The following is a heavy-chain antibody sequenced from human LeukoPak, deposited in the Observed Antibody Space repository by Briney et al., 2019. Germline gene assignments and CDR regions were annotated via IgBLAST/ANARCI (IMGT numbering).Heavy chain of an antibody. CDR3: SRGLVRGVIGAFDI. D-gene: IGHD3-10*01. CDR2: IHSGGST. V-gene: IGHV3-53*01. Sequence: PGGSLRLSCAASGFTVSSNYMSWVRQAPGKGLEWVSFIHSGGSTYYADSVQGRFTISRDNSKNTLYLQINSLRAGDTAVYYCSRGLVRGVIGAFDIWGQGTMVTVSS. CDR1: GFTVSSNY. J-gene: IGHJ3*02.